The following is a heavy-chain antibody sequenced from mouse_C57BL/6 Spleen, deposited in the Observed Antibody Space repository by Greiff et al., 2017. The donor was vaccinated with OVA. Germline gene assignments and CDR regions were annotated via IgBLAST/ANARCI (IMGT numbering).Heavy chain of an antibody. Sequence: QVQLKQPGAELVKPGASVKMSCKASGYTFTSYWITWVKQRPGQGLEWIGDIYPGSGSTNYNEKFKSKATLTVDTSSSTAYMQLSSLTSEDSAVYYCARRGSNYEYFDVWGTGTTVTVSS. CDR2: IYPGSGST. V-gene: IGHV1-55*01. D-gene: IGHD2-5*01. CDR1: GYTFTSYW. J-gene: IGHJ1*03. CDR3: ARRGSNYEYFDV.